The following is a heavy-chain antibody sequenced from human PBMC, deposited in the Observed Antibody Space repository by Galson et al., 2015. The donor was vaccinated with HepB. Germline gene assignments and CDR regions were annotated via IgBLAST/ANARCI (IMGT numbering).Heavy chain of an antibody. Sequence: LEWVSGISGSGDTTYYAGSVEGRFTISRDNSKNTLYMQINSLTAEDTAVYYCAKRISITFFGPGKNYMDVWGKGTTVTVSS. J-gene: IGHJ6*03. CDR3: AKRISITFFGPGKNYMDV. V-gene: IGHV3-23*01. CDR2: ISGSGDTT. D-gene: IGHD3-3*01.